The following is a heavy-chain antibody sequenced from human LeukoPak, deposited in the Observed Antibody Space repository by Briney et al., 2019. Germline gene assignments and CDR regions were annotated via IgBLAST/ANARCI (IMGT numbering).Heavy chain of an antibody. D-gene: IGHD2-2*01. CDR2: ISAYNGNT. J-gene: IGHJ4*02. CDR3: ASDVGYCRSTSCYGLYY. V-gene: IGHV1-18*01. Sequence: ASVKVSCKASGYTFTNYGVTWMRQAPGQGLEWMGWISAYNGNTKYAQKLQGRVTTTTDTSTSTAYMELRSLRSDDTAVYYCASDVGYCRSTSCYGLYYWGQGTLVTVSS. CDR1: GYTFTNYG.